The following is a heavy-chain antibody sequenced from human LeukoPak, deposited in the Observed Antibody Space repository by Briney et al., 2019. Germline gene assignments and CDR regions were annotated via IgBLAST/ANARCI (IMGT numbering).Heavy chain of an antibody. Sequence: PGGSLRLSCTASGFTFGDYAMSWFRQAPGKGLEWVGFIRSKAYGGTTEYAASVKGRFTISRDDSKSIAYLQMNSLKTEDTAVYYCTRSWEPHWIYGMDVWGQGTTVTVSS. CDR3: TRSWEPHWIYGMDV. J-gene: IGHJ6*02. CDR1: GFTFGDYA. V-gene: IGHV3-49*03. D-gene: IGHD1-26*01. CDR2: IRSKAYGGTT.